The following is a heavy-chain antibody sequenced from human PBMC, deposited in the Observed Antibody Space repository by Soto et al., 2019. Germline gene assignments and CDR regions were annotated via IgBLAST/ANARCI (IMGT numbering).Heavy chain of an antibody. CDR3: ARRAELRRTSGGMDV. V-gene: IGHV1-69*13. J-gene: IGHJ6*02. CDR1: GGTLSSYA. D-gene: IGHD1-7*01. Sequence: SVKVSCKASGGTLSSYAISWVRQAPGQGLEWMGGIIPIFGTANYAQKFQGRVTITADESTSTAYMELSSLRSEDTAVYYCARRAELRRTSGGMDVWGQGTTVTVSS. CDR2: IIPIFGTA.